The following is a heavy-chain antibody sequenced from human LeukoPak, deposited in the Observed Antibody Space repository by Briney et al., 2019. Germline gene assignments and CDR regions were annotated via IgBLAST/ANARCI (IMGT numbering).Heavy chain of an antibody. Sequence: GGSLRLSCAASGFTFSSYSMDWVRQAPGKGLEWVSSISSSSSYIYYAGSVKGRFTISRDNAKNSLYLQMNSLRAEDTAVYYCARSAADFAEYFQHWGQGTLVTVSS. V-gene: IGHV3-21*01. CDR2: ISSSSSYI. D-gene: IGHD6-13*01. CDR1: GFTFSSYS. CDR3: ARSAADFAEYFQH. J-gene: IGHJ1*01.